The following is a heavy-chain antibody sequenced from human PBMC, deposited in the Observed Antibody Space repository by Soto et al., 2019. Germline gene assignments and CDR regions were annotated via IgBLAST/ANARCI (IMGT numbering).Heavy chain of an antibody. CDR2: IYWDDDK. D-gene: IGHD6-13*01. J-gene: IGHJ4*02. CDR1: GFSLSTSGVG. V-gene: IGHV2-5*02. CDR3: AHRQVAAAGPKVWRGYFDY. Sequence: GSGPTLVNPTQTLTLTCTFSGFSLSTSGVGVGWIRQPPGKALEWLALIYWDDDKRYSPSLKSRLTITKDTSKNQVVLTMTNMDPVDTATYYCAHRQVAAAGPKVWRGYFDYWGQGTLVTVSS.